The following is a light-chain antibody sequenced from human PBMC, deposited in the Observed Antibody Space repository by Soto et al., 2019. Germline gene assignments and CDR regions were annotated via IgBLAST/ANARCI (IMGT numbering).Light chain of an antibody. CDR1: SSDVGAYNY. V-gene: IGLV2-14*01. CDR3: SSYANIVPLI. J-gene: IGLJ2*01. Sequence: QSALTQPASVSGSPGQSITISCTGTSSDVGAYNYVSWYQQYPGKAPTLMIYDVTNRPSGVSNRFSGSKSGNTASLTISGLQAEDEADYYCSSYANIVPLIFGGGTKVTVL. CDR2: DVT.